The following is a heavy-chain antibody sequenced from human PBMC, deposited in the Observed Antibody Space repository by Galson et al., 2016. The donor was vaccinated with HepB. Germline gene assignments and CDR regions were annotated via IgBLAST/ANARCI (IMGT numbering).Heavy chain of an antibody. V-gene: IGHV3-9*01. D-gene: IGHD3-22*01. Sequence: SLRLSCAASGFIFDDYAMHWVRQTPGKGLEWVSGISWNSDGVHYSDSVKGRFTISRDNAKNMLYLQMNGLRAEDTAVYYCARGVGGYLGYGMDVWGQGTTVTVSS. CDR3: ARGVGGYLGYGMDV. J-gene: IGHJ6*02. CDR1: GFIFDDYA. CDR2: ISWNSDGV.